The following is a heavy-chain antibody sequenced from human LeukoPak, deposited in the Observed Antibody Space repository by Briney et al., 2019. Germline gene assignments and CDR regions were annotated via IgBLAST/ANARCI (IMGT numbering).Heavy chain of an antibody. CDR2: IYNSGNT. V-gene: IGHV4-4*07. CDR1: GGSISTYY. D-gene: IGHD5-12*01. J-gene: IGHJ4*02. Sequence: PSETLSLTCTVSGGSISTYYWTWIRQPAGKGLEWIGRIYNSGNTNYNPSLKSRVTMSVDTSKNQFSLKLSSVTAADTAVYYCARRGYDWAHGFYFDYWAQGTLVTVSS. CDR3: ARRGYDWAHGFYFDY.